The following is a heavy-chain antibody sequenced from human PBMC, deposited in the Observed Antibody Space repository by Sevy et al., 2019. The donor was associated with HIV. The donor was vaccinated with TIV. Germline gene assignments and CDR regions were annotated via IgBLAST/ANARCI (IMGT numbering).Heavy chain of an antibody. CDR3: AKDQGGLLWFGIDAFDI. D-gene: IGHD3-10*01. V-gene: IGHV3-30*18. J-gene: IGHJ3*02. Sequence: GGSLRLSCAASGFTFSSYGMHWVHQAPGKGLEWVAVISYDGSNKYYADSVKGRFTISRDNCKNTLYLQMNSLRAEDTAVYYCAKDQGGLLWFGIDAFDIWGQGTMVTVSS. CDR1: GFTFSSYG. CDR2: ISYDGSNK.